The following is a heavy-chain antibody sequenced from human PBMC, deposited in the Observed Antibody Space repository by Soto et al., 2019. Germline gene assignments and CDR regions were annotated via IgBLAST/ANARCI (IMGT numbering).Heavy chain of an antibody. V-gene: IGHV3-23*01. CDR3: AKGWWELERDKYYYYGMDV. D-gene: IGHD1-26*01. CDR2: ISGSGDRT. J-gene: IGHJ6*02. Sequence: EVQLLESGGGLVQPGGSLRLSCAASGFTFSNYAMSWVRQAPGKGLEWVSVISGSGDRTYYADSVKGRFTISRDNSKKTLYLQMNSLRAEDTAVYYCAKGWWELERDKYYYYGMDVWGQGTTVTVSS. CDR1: GFTFSNYA.